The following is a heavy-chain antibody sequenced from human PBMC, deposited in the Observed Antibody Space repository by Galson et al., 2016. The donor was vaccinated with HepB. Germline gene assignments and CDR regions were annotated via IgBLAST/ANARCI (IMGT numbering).Heavy chain of an antibody. Sequence: LSLTCTVSGASVSSANYYWIWLRQPPGTELEWIGHIYYTGSTSYSPSLRSRVTISPDTSKNQFSLKLRSVTAADTAVYYCARVCRSSCHYDYGMDVWGQGTTVTVSS. CDR1: GASVSSANYY. D-gene: IGHD3-10*01. J-gene: IGHJ6*02. CDR3: ARVCRSSCHYDYGMDV. CDR2: IYYTGST. V-gene: IGHV4-61*01.